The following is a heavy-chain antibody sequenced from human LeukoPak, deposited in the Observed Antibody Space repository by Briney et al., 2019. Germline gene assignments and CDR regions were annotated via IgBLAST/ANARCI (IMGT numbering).Heavy chain of an antibody. CDR3: ARTGRRLDY. V-gene: IGHV3-7*05. CDR2: IKEDGSEK. D-gene: IGHD6-6*01. Sequence: GGSLRLSCVASGFTFSSYWMTWVRQAPGKGLEWVANIKEDGSEKSYVASVKGRFTISRDNAKNSSYLQMNSLRAEDTAVYYCARTGRRLDYWGQGTPVTVSS. J-gene: IGHJ4*02. CDR1: GFTFSSYW.